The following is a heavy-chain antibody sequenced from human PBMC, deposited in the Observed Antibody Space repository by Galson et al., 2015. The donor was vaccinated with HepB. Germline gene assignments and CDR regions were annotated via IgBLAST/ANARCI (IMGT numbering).Heavy chain of an antibody. CDR2: ITGSSTTI. CDR1: GFTFSTYS. D-gene: IGHD3-10*01. V-gene: IGHV3-48*04. Sequence: SLRLSCAASGFTFSTYSINWVRQAPGKGLEWVSYITGSSTTIHYADSVKGRFTISRDNAKNSVYLQMNSLRAEDTAVYCCARVGYGYYSSDYWGQGTLVTVSS. CDR3: ARVGYGYYSSDY. J-gene: IGHJ4*02.